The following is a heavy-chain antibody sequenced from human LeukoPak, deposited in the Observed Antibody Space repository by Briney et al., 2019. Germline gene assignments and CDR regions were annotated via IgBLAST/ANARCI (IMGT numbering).Heavy chain of an antibody. D-gene: IGHD3-16*02. CDR1: GFTFSSYA. Sequence: PGRSLRLSCAASGFTFSSYAMHWVRQAPGKGLEWVAVISYDGSNKYYADSVKGRFTISRDNSKNTLYLQMNSLRAEDTAVYYCARSRDTYYDYVWGSYRLYNGFDYWGQGTLVTVSS. CDR2: ISYDGSNK. CDR3: ARSRDTYYDYVWGSYRLYNGFDY. V-gene: IGHV3-30-3*01. J-gene: IGHJ4*02.